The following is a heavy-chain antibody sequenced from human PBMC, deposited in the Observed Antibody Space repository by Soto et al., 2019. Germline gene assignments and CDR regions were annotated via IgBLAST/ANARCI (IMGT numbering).Heavy chain of an antibody. CDR2: INHSGST. J-gene: IGHJ6*03. V-gene: IGHV4-34*01. D-gene: IGHD6-19*01. Sequence: SETLSLTCAVYGGSFSGYYWSWIRQPPGKGLEWIGEINHSGSTNYNPSLKSRVTISVDTSKNQFSLKLSSVTAADTAVYYCAARIAVAVTYYYMDVWGKGTTVTASS. CDR3: AARIAVAVTYYYMDV. CDR1: GGSFSGYY.